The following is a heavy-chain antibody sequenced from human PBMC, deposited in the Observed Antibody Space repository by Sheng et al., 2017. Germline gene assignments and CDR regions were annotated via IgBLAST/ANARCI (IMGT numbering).Heavy chain of an antibody. V-gene: IGHV1-69*04. D-gene: IGHD6-19*01. J-gene: IGHJ5*01. CDR1: GGSFSNFA. CDR3: ARGVSGKGFAGWFDS. CDR2: IIPMLDIP. Sequence: QVQLEQSGTDVKKPGSSVKVSCKLSGGSFSNFAISWVRQAPGQGLEWMGGIIPMLDIPTYAQRFQGAVTITADKSTGTAYLELTGLKSDDTAVYYCARGVSGKGFAGWFDSWGQGTLVTVSS.